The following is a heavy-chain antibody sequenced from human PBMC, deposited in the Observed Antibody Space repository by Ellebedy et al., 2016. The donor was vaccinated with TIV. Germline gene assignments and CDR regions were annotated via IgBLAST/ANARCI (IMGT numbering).Heavy chain of an antibody. V-gene: IGHV3-48*03. CDR3: ARNWGPL. J-gene: IGHJ4*02. CDR2: ISSSGNSI. D-gene: IGHD3-16*01. Sequence: GESLKISCAASGFTFSSHEMNWVRQAPGKGLEWVSYISSSGNSIDYADSVKGRFTISRDNAKYSLYLQMNSLGDEDTAVYYCARNWGPLWGQGTLVTVSS. CDR1: GFTFSSHE.